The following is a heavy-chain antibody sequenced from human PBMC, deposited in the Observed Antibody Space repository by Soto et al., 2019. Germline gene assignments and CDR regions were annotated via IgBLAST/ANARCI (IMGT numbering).Heavy chain of an antibody. Sequence: ESGGGLVQPGGSLRLSCAASGFTFSSYSMNWVRQAPGKGLEWVSYISSSSSTIYYADSVKGRFTISRDNAKNSLYLQMNSLRAEDTAVYYCARETNYYYYYMDVWGKGTTVTVSS. J-gene: IGHJ6*03. CDR1: GFTFSSYS. CDR2: ISSSSSTI. V-gene: IGHV3-48*01. CDR3: ARETNYYYYYMDV.